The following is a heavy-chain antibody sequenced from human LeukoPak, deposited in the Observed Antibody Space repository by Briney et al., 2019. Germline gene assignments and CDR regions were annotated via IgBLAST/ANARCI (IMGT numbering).Heavy chain of an antibody. D-gene: IGHD2-2*01. CDR1: GYTFTGYY. CDR3: ARLRYCSSTTCYAEMYYFDY. CDR2: INPNSGGT. Sequence: ASVKVSCKASGYTFTGYYIHWVRQAPGQGLEWMGRINPNSGGTNYAQKFQGRATMTRDTSISTAYMELSRLRSDDTAVYYCARLRYCSSTTCYAEMYYFDYWGQGTPVTVSS. J-gene: IGHJ4*02. V-gene: IGHV1-2*06.